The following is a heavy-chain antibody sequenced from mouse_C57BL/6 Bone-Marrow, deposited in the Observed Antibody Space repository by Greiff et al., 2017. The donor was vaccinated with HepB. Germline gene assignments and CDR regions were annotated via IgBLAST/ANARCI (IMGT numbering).Heavy chain of an antibody. V-gene: IGHV5-4*01. CDR3: AGGAY. Sequence: EVQLVESGGGLVKPGGSLKLSCAASGFTFSSYAMSWVRQTPEKRLEWVATISDGGSYTYYPDNVKGRFTISRDNAKNNLYLQMSHLKSEDTAMYYCAGGAYWGQGTLVTVSA. J-gene: IGHJ3*01. CDR2: ISDGGSYT. CDR1: GFTFSSYA.